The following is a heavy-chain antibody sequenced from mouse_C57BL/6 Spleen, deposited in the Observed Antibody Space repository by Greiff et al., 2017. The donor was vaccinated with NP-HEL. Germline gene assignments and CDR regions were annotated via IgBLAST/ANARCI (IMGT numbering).Heavy chain of an antibody. Sequence: QVQLQQSGAELVRPGASVTLSCKASGYTFTDYEMHWVKQTPVHGLEWIGAIDPETGGTAYNQKFKGKAILTADKSSSTAYMELRRLTSEDSAVYYCTIRDYSNYGGWGQGTLVTVSA. CDR3: TIRDYSNYGG. D-gene: IGHD2-5*01. CDR1: GYTFTDYE. V-gene: IGHV1-15*01. CDR2: IDPETGGT. J-gene: IGHJ3*01.